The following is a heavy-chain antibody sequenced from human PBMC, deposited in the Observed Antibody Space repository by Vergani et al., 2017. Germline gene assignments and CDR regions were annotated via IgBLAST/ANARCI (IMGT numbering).Heavy chain of an antibody. CDR1: GGSISSGGYY. D-gene: IGHD2-2*02. J-gene: IGHJ4*02. CDR2: IYYSGST. V-gene: IGHV4-31*03. Sequence: QLQLPESGPGLVKPSETLSLTCTVSGGSISSGGYYWSWIRQHPGKGLEWIGYIYYSGSTYYNPSLKSRVTISVDTSKNQFSLKLSSVTAADTAVYYCARVPPYCSSTSCYTKAFDYWGQGTLVTVSS. CDR3: ARVPPYCSSTSCYTKAFDY.